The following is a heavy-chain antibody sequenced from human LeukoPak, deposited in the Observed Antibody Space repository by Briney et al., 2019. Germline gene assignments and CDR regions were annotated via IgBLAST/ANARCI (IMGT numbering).Heavy chain of an antibody. V-gene: IGHV3-23*01. D-gene: IGHD1-1*01. CDR3: AKAKNAKERQTRGFDY. CDR1: GFTFSSYA. J-gene: IGHJ4*02. CDR2: ISGSGGST. Sequence: PGGSLRLSCAASGFTFSSYAMSWVRQAPGKGLEWVSAISGSGGSTYYADSVKGRFTISRDNSKNTLYLQMNSLRAEDTAVYYCAKAKNAKERQTRGFDYWGQGTLVTVSS.